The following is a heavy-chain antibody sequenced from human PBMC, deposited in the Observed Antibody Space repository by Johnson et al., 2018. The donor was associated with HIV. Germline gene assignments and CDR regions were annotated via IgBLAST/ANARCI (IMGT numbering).Heavy chain of an antibody. CDR1: GFIFSNCG. CDR2: IRSRAHNYAT. Sequence: VQLMESGGGVVQPGGSLRLSCAASGFIFSNCGMHWVRQASGKGLEWVGRIRSRAHNYATAYAASVKGRFTISRDDSKNTAYLQMGSLRAEDMAVYYCARDPLGAGAFDIWGQGTMVTVSS. CDR3: ARDPLGAGAFDI. J-gene: IGHJ3*02. V-gene: IGHV3-73*01.